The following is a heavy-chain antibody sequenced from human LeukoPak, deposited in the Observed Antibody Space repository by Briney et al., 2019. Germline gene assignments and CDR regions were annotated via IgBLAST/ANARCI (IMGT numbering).Heavy chain of an antibody. Sequence: GESLKISCAASGFTFSSYAMHWVRQAPGKGPEWVAVISYDGSNKYYADSVKGRFTISRDNSKNTLYLQMNSLRAEDTAVYYCARDGGGGGQLDYWGQGTLVTVSS. D-gene: IGHD1-1*01. V-gene: IGHV3-30-3*01. CDR1: GFTFSSYA. CDR2: ISYDGSNK. J-gene: IGHJ4*02. CDR3: ARDGGGGGQLDY.